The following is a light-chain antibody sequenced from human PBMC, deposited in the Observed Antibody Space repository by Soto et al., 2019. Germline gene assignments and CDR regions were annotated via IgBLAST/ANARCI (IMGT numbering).Light chain of an antibody. CDR3: QQYNNWPPWT. CDR1: QGLSDTN. CDR2: GAS. V-gene: IGKV3-15*01. J-gene: IGKJ1*01. Sequence: EVVLTQSPGTLSLSPGEGATLSCRASQGLSDTNLAWYQQKPGQAPRLLIYGASTRATGIPARFSGSGSGTEFTLTISSLQSEDFAVYYCQQYNNWPPWTFGQGTKVEIK.